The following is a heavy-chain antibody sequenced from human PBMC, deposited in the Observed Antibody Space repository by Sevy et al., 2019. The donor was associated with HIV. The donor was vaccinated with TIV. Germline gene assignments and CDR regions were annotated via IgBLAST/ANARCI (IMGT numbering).Heavy chain of an antibody. J-gene: IGHJ6*02. CDR3: ARQGREYYDFWSGHWGMDV. V-gene: IGHV4-39*01. CDR2: IYYSGST. Sequence: SETLSLTCTVSGGSISSSIYYWGWIRQPPGKGLEWIGSIYYSGSTYYYPSLKSRVTISVDTSKNQFSLKLSSVTAADTAVYYCARQGREYYDFWSGHWGMDVWGQGTTVTVSS. D-gene: IGHD3-3*01. CDR1: GGSISSSIYY.